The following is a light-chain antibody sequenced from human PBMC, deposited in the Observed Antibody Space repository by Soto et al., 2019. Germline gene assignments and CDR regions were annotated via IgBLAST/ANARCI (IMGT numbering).Light chain of an antibody. CDR1: QDITSW. Sequence: DIQVTQSPSSVSASVGDRVTITCRASQDITSWAVWFQQKAGKAPKLLIYDTSILQGGVSSSFSGSGSGTDFTLSINSLRPEDFGVYYCQHANWFPLTFGGGTRVEIK. J-gene: IGKJ4*01. CDR2: DTS. CDR3: QHANWFPLT. V-gene: IGKV1-12*01.